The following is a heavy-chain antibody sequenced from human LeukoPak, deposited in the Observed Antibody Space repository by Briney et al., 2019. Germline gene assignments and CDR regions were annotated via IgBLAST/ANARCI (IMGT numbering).Heavy chain of an antibody. CDR3: ARDSCSGGSCYDY. V-gene: IGHV3-20*04. D-gene: IGHD2-15*01. CDR2: INWNGGST. J-gene: IGHJ4*02. CDR1: GFTFDDYG. Sequence: GSLRLSCAAAGFTFDDYGMSLVRQAPGQGLEWVSGINWNGGSTGYADSVKGRFTISRDNAKNSLYLQKKNLRREDTALYYCARDSCSGGSCYDYWGQGTPVTVSS.